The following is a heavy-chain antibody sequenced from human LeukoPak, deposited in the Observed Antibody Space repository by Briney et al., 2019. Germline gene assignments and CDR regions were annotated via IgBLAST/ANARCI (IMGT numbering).Heavy chain of an antibody. CDR3: ARQGNWNLDY. CDR2: NNYNGIT. Sequence: SETLSLTCTASGGSISSYYWSWIRQPPGKGLEWIGYNNYNGITNYNPSLKSRVTISADTSKNQFSLKMTSATAADTAIYYCARQGNWNLDYWGQGTLVTVSS. V-gene: IGHV4-59*08. D-gene: IGHD1-1*01. CDR1: GGSISSYY. J-gene: IGHJ4*02.